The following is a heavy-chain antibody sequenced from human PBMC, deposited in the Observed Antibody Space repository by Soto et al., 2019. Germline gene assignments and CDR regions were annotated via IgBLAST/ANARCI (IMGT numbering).Heavy chain of an antibody. CDR3: ACLYYDFWSGYSFKH. CDR2: IYYSGST. CDR1: GGSISSYY. Sequence: SETLSLTCTVSGGSISSYYWSWIRQPPGKGLEWIGYIYYSGSTNYNPSLKSRVTISVDTSKNQFSLKLISVTAADTAVYYCACLYYDFWSGYSFKHWGQGTLVTVSS. J-gene: IGHJ1*01. D-gene: IGHD3-3*01. V-gene: IGHV4-59*08.